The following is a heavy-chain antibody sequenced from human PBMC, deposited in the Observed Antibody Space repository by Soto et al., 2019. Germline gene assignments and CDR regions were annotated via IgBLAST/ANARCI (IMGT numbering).Heavy chain of an antibody. CDR3: ARDRVAVAPPDAFDI. CDR1: GGSISTAGYY. J-gene: IGHJ3*02. D-gene: IGHD6-19*01. Sequence: QVQLQESGPGLVKPSQTLSLTCTVSGGSISTAGYYWSWIRQHSEKGLEWIGYIYYSGSTYYNPSLKSRVTISVDTSKNQFSLKLSSVTAADTALYYCARDRVAVAPPDAFDIWGQGTMVTVSS. CDR2: IYYSGST. V-gene: IGHV4-31*03.